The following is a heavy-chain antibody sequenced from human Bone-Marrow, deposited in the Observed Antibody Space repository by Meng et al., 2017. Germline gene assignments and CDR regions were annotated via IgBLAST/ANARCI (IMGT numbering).Heavy chain of an antibody. CDR1: GDSISSTPYF. CDR2: IYFSGST. V-gene: IGHV4-39*07. J-gene: IGHJ6*02. CDR3: ARDHGSSSWYSAYYYYYGMDV. Sequence: SETLSLTCEVSGDSISSTPYFWGWVRQPPGKGLEWIGNIYFSGSTYFNPSLKSRVTISIDTSQNQFSLRLNSVTAADTAVYYCARDHGSSSWYSAYYYYYGMDVWDQGTTVTVSS. D-gene: IGHD6-13*01.